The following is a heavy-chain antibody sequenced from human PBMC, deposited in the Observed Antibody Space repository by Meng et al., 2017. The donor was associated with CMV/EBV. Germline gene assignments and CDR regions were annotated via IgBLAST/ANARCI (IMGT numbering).Heavy chain of an antibody. CDR2: IYYSGCT. CDR3: ARHGEGGVVFDY. CDR1: GGSISSYY. V-gene: IGHV4-59*01. D-gene: IGHD3-10*01. J-gene: IGHJ4*02. Sequence: GSLRLSCTVSGGSISSYYWSWIRQPPGKGLEWIGYIYYSGCTNYNPSLKSRVTISVDTSKNQFSLKLSSVTAADTAVYYCARHGEGGVVFDYWGQGTLVTVSS.